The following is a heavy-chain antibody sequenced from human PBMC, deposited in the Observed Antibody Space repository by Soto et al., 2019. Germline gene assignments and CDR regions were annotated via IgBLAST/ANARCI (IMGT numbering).Heavy chain of an antibody. V-gene: IGHV4-34*01. J-gene: IGHJ6*03. CDR2: INHSGST. CDR3: ARRYCSGGRCYSTPSRYYYLDV. Sequence: QVQLQQWGAGLLKPSETLSLTCAVSGGSFSGSYWSWIRQPPGKGLEWIGEINHSGSTNYNPSLKSRFTLLVDTSKYQFSLILTSVTAADTAVYYCARRYCSGGRCYSTPSRYYYLDVWGKGSTVTVSS. CDR1: GGSFSGSY. D-gene: IGHD2-15*01.